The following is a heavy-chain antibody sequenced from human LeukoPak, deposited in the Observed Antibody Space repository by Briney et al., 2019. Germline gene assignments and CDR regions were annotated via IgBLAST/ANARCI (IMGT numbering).Heavy chain of an antibody. V-gene: IGHV3-43*01. Sequence: GGSPRLSCAASGFTFDDYTMHWVRQAPGKGLEWVSLISWDGGSTYYADSVKGRFTISRDNSKNSLYLQMNSLRTEDTALYYCAKGGGGFGVVITSMDVWGKGTTVTVSS. CDR1: GFTFDDYT. CDR3: AKGGGGFGVVITSMDV. J-gene: IGHJ6*03. CDR2: ISWDGGST. D-gene: IGHD3-3*01.